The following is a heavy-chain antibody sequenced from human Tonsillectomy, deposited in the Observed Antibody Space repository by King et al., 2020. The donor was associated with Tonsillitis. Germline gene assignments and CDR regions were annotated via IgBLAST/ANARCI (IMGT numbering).Heavy chain of an antibody. CDR2: ISSSSSYI. J-gene: IGHJ6*02. CDR3: ARDSVDQLPSNYYYGMDV. CDR1: GFTFSTYS. Sequence: DVQLVESGGGLVKPGGSLRLSCAASGFTFSTYSMNWVRQAPGKGLEWLSSISSSSSYISYADSVKGRFTISRDNAKDSLFLQMNSLRAEDTAVYYCARDSVDQLPSNYYYGMDVWGQGTTVTVSS. D-gene: IGHD2-2*01. V-gene: IGHV3-21*01.